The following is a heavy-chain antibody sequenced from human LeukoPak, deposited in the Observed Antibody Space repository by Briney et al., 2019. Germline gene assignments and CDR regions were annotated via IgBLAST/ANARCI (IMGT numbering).Heavy chain of an antibody. CDR1: GFIVSYYW. D-gene: IGHD2/OR15-2a*01. V-gene: IGHV3-7*01. CDR2: IYLDGSRA. CDR3: ARRSVNSSMGTDY. Sequence: PGASLRLSCAVSGFIVSYYWMSCARQSPGRGLEWVANIYLDGSRAYYVDSVKGRFTISRDNAKNSLFLQMNSLRAEDTAFYYCARRSVNSSMGTDYWGRGTLVTVSS. J-gene: IGHJ4*02.